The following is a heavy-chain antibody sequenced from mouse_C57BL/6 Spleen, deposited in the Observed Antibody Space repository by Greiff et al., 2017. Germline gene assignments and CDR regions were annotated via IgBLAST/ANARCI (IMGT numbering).Heavy chain of an antibody. CDR2: ISSGGSYT. V-gene: IGHV5-6*01. CDR3: ARHYYSKDYYAMDY. Sequence: EVKVVESGGDLVKPGGSLKLSCAASGFTFSSYGMSWVRQTPDKRLEWVATISSGGSYTYYPDSVKGRFTISRDNAKNTLYLQMSSLKSEDTAMYYCARHYYSKDYYAMDYWGQGTSVTVSS. J-gene: IGHJ4*01. CDR1: GFTFSSYG. D-gene: IGHD2-5*01.